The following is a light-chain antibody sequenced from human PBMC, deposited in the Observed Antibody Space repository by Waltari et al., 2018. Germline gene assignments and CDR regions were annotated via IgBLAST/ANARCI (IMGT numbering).Light chain of an antibody. CDR3: GTWDASLGARV. J-gene: IGLJ3*02. Sequence: QSVLTQPPSVSAAPGPKVTISCSGRSSNIWNHFVPWYQQLPETAPKLIIYDDYKRPAGISDRFSGSKSGTSATLAITGLQTGDDATFYCGTWDASLGARVFGGGTVLTVL. V-gene: IGLV1-51*01. CDR2: DDY. CDR1: SSNIWNHF.